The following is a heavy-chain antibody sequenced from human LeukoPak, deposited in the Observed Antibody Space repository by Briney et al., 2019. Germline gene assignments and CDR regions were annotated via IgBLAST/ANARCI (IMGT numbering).Heavy chain of an antibody. V-gene: IGHV1-69*06. D-gene: IGHD2-8*01. CDR2: IIPIFGTA. J-gene: IGHJ4*02. Sequence: ASVKVSCKASGGTFSSYAISWVRQAPGQGLEWMGGIIPIFGTANYAQKFQGRVTITADKSTSTAYMELSSLRSEDTAVYYCAREDRYCTNGVCYPDYWGQGTLVTVSS. CDR3: AREDRYCTNGVCYPDY. CDR1: GGTFSSYA.